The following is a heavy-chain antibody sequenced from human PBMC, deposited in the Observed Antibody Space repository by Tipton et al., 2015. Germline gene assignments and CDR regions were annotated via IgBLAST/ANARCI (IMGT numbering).Heavy chain of an antibody. CDR3: ARVLPEEHCGGGGCYEEGRFDV. V-gene: IGHV3-30*01. CDR2: MSYDGSNV. J-gene: IGHJ2*01. D-gene: IGHD2-15*01. CDR1: GFTFSCND. Sequence: RSLRLSCAASGFTFSCNDIHGVRQAQGKGLEWVAVMSYDGSNVYYADSVKGRFTVSRDNSKNTLYLQMTSLRSEDTAVYYCARVLPEEHCGGGGCYEEGRFDVWGRGTLVTVSS.